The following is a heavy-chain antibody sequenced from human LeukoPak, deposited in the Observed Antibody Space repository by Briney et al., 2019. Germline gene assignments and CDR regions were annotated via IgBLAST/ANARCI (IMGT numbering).Heavy chain of an antibody. J-gene: IGHJ4*02. CDR1: GGSLSGYY. V-gene: IGHV4-34*01. CDR3: ASPGYCSGGSCRKPFDY. D-gene: IGHD2-15*01. CDR2: INHSGSP. Sequence: PSETLSLTCAGYGGSLSGYYWSWIPQPPGKGLEWIGEINHSGSPNYNPPLKSRVTISVDTSKNQFSLKLSSVTAADTAVYYCASPGYCSGGSCRKPFDYWGQGTLVTVSS.